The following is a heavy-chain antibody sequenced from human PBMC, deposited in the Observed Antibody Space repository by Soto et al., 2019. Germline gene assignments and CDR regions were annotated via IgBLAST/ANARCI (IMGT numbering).Heavy chain of an antibody. V-gene: IGHV1-18*04. D-gene: IGHD6-6*01. CDR3: ARGGGSSSSTGDYYYYNGMDV. J-gene: IGHJ6*02. CDR1: GYTFPSYG. Sequence: ASVKVSCKASGYTFPSYGISWVRQAPGQGLEWMGWISAYNGNTSYAQKLQGRVTMTTDTSTSTAYMELRSLRSDDTAVYYCARGGGSSSSTGDYYYYNGMDVWGQGTTVTVSS. CDR2: ISAYNGNT.